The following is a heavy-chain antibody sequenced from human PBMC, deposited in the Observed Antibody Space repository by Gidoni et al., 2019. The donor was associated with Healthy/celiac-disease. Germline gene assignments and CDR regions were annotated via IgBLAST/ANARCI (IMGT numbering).Heavy chain of an antibody. CDR2: IWYDGSNK. J-gene: IGHJ5*02. Sequence: GFTFSDYGMHWVRQAPGKELARVAVIWYDGSNKYYADSVKGRFTISRDNSKNTVFLQMSRPRADDTAVYSCARGGFHAVAGKDSSPSFLDAWGQGPLVTVSS. V-gene: IGHV3-33*01. CDR1: GFTFSDYG. CDR3: ARGGFHAVAGKDSSPSFLDA. D-gene: IGHD6-19*01.